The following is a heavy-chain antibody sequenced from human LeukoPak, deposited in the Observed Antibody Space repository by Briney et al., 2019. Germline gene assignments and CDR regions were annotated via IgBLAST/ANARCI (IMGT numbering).Heavy chain of an antibody. D-gene: IGHD6-13*01. CDR1: GFTFSDYG. V-gene: IGHV3-33*01. CDR3: VRGKAGLDY. J-gene: IGHJ4*02. CDR2: IWKDGSNK. Sequence: GTSLKLSCTASGFTFSDYGMHWVRQAPGKGLEWVAVIWKDGSNKNYADSVQGRFTVSRDDSKKTVFLQMSSLRDEDTAIYFCVRGKAGLDYWGQGTLVTVSS.